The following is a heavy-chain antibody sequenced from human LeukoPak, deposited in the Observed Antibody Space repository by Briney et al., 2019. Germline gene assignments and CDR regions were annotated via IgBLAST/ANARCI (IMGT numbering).Heavy chain of an antibody. D-gene: IGHD6-19*01. CDR2: MSSSSSYT. Sequence: AGGSLRLSCAASGFTFSDYYMNWIRQAPGKGLEWVSHMSSSSSYTNYADSVKGRFTISRDNAKNSLYLQMNSLRAEDTAVYYCARVSKYSSGWYYPNYYYGMDVWGQGTTVTVSS. V-gene: IGHV3-11*05. CDR1: GFTFSDYY. CDR3: ARVSKYSSGWYYPNYYYGMDV. J-gene: IGHJ6*02.